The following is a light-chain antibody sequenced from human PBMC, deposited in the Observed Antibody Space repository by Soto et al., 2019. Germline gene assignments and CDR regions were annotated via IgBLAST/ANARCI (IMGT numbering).Light chain of an antibody. J-gene: IGKJ2*01. CDR3: QQYDTWPLYT. Sequence: IVMTQSPVTLSVSPGEGAALSCRASQSVASNLAWYQQRPGQAPRLLIYAASTRVTGIPARFSGSGSGTEFTLTISGLQPEDVAIYYCQQYDTWPLYTFGQGTKLEIK. V-gene: IGKV3-15*01. CDR2: AAS. CDR1: QSVASN.